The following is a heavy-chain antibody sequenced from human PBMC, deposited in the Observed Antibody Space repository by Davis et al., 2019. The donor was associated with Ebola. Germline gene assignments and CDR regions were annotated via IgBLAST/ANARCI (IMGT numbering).Heavy chain of an antibody. D-gene: IGHD2-21*02. CDR3: ARDAPSYCGGDCYWNY. Sequence: GESLKISCAASGFTFSSYAMHWVRQAPGKGLEYVSAISSNGGSTYYADSVKGRFTISRDNSKNTLYLQMSSLRSEDTAVYYCARDAPSYCGGDCYWNYWGQGTLVTVSS. CDR2: ISSNGGST. V-gene: IGHV3-64D*08. J-gene: IGHJ4*02. CDR1: GFTFSSYA.